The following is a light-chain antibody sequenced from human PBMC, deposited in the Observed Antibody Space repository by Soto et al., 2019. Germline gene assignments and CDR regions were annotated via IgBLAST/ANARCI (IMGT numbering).Light chain of an antibody. CDR2: GAS. Sequence: EIVLMQCPGSIYLSRGERVTLSCRASQSVSNNYLAWYPQKPGQAPRLLNYGASSRATGIPHRFSGSGSATDFPPPTSSLVPEDFAPYYYQHPYGTSPITLGQGTRLEIK. CDR1: QSVSNNY. V-gene: IGKV3-20*01. J-gene: IGKJ5*01. CDR3: QHPYGTSPIT.